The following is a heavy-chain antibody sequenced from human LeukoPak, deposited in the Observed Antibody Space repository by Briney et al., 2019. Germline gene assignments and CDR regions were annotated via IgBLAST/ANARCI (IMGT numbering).Heavy chain of an antibody. CDR2: IYHSGST. D-gene: IGHD3-22*01. Sequence: SQTLSLTCTVSDGSISSGGYYWSWIRQPPGKGLEWIGYIYHSGSTYYNPSLKSRVTISVDRSKNQFSLKLSSVTAADTAVYYCARYTVVISVTPSAGFDIWGQGTMVTVSS. V-gene: IGHV4-30-2*01. CDR1: DGSISSGGYY. J-gene: IGHJ3*02. CDR3: ARYTVVISVTPSAGFDI.